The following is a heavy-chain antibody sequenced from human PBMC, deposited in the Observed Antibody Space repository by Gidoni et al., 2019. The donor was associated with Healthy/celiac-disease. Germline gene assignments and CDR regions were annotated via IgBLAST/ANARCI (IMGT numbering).Heavy chain of an antibody. CDR3: AKDVGSGSYFDY. Sequence: QVQLVESGGGVVQPGRSLRLSCAASGFPFSSYGMHWVRQAPGKGLEWVAVISYDGSNKYYADSVKGRFTISRDNSKNTLYLQMNSLRAEDTAVYYCAKDVGSGSYFDYWGQGTLVTVSS. V-gene: IGHV3-30*18. J-gene: IGHJ4*02. CDR2: ISYDGSNK. D-gene: IGHD3-10*01. CDR1: GFPFSSYG.